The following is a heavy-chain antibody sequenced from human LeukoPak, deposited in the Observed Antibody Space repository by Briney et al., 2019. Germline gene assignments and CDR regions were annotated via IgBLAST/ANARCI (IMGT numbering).Heavy chain of an antibody. CDR3: ASGYSSGWYLGDAFDI. V-gene: IGHV3-30*02. J-gene: IGHJ3*02. D-gene: IGHD6-19*01. CDR2: IRYDGSNK. CDR1: GFTFSSYG. Sequence: GGSLRLSCAASGFTFSSYGMHWVRQAPGKGLEWVAFIRYDGSNKYYADSVKGRFTISRDNAKNSLYLQMNSLRAEDTAVYYCASGYSSGWYLGDAFDIWGQGTMVTVSS.